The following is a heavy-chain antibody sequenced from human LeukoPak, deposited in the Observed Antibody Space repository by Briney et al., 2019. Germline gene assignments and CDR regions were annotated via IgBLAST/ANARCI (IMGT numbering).Heavy chain of an antibody. D-gene: IGHD2-2*01. CDR1: GGTFSSYA. V-gene: IGHV1-69*13. CDR3: ASSDIVVVPAAPRNYYYYMDV. CDR2: IIPIFGTA. J-gene: IGHJ6*03. Sequence: ASVKVSCKASGGTFSSYAISWVRQAPGQGLEWMGGIIPIFGTANYAQKFQGRVTITADESTSTAYMELSSLRSEDTAVYYCASSDIVVVPAAPRNYYYYMDVWGKGTTVTVSS.